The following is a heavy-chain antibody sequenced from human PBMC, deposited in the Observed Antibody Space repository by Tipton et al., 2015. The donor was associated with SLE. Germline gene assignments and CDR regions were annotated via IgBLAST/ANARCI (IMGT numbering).Heavy chain of an antibody. V-gene: IGHV4-39*07. CDR2: IYYSGST. Sequence: TLSLTCTVSGGSISSSSYYWGWIRQPPGKGLEWIGSIYYSGSTNYNPSLKSRVTISVDTSKNQFSLKLSSVTAADTAVYYCASRGGEDLDYWGQGTLVTVSS. J-gene: IGHJ4*02. CDR1: GGSISSSSYY. CDR3: ASRGGEDLDY. D-gene: IGHD3-16*01.